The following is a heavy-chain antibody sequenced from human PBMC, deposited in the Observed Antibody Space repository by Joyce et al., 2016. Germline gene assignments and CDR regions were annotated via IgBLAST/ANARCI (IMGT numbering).Heavy chain of an antibody. D-gene: IGHD1-26*01. CDR1: GGSFSRYA. CDR2: VIPMFTTL. V-gene: IGHV1-69*01. CDR3: VRERASLSGNYPFDF. Sequence: QVQLVQSESEVKPPGSSVKVSCKSSGGSFSRYAINWVRQAPGQGLEWMGGVIPMFTTLNYAQKFQGRLAITADESTSTAYMELRNLGSDDTAVYYCVRERASLSGNYPFDFWGQGTLVAVAS. J-gene: IGHJ4*01.